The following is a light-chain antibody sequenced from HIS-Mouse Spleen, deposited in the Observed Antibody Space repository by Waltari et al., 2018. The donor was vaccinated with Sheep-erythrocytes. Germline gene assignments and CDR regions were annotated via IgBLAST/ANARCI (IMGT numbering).Light chain of an antibody. Sequence: QSALTPPRSVSGSPGTSVTLSFPGTSTNVCGYNYFSWYQQHPGKAPKLMIYDVSKRPSGVPDRFSGSKSGNTASLTISGLQAEDEADYYCCSYAGSYNHVFATGTKVTVL. CDR3: CSYAGSYNHV. CDR2: DVS. CDR1: STNVCGYNY. J-gene: IGLJ1*01. V-gene: IGLV2-11*01.